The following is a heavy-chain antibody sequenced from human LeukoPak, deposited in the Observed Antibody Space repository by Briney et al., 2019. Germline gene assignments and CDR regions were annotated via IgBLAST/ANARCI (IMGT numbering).Heavy chain of an antibody. V-gene: IGHV4-38-2*02. CDR1: GYSISSGYY. CDR3: ARDRRTLVRGIIHINTDY. Sequence: SETLSLTCTVSGYSISSGYYWGWIRQPPGKGLEWIGSIYHSGSTSDNPSLKSRLTISVDTSKNQFSLKLSSVTAADTAVYYCARDRRTLVRGIIHINTDYWGQGTLVTVSS. D-gene: IGHD3-10*01. J-gene: IGHJ4*02. CDR2: IYHSGST.